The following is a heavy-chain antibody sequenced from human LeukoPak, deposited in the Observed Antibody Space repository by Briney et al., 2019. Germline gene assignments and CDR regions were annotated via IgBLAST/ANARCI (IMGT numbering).Heavy chain of an antibody. V-gene: IGHV3-30*03. D-gene: IGHD6-13*01. CDR2: ISYDGSNK. J-gene: IGHJ5*02. CDR3: ARGVAAAVYWFDP. CDR1: GFTFSSYG. Sequence: GGSLRLSCAASGFTFSSYGMHWVRQAPGKGLEWVAIISYDGSNKYYADSVKGRFTISRDNSKNTLFLQMNSLRAEDTAVYYCARGVAAAVYWFDPWGQGTLVTVSS.